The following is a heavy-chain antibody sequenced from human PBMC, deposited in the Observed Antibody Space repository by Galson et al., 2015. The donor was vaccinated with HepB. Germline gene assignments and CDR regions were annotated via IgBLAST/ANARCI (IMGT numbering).Heavy chain of an antibody. V-gene: IGHV3-30*04. D-gene: IGHD1-26*01. J-gene: IGHJ3*02. CDR3: ARGEKVGAIWSTDAFDI. CDR1: GFTFSSYA. CDR2: ISYDGSNK. Sequence: SLRLSCAAFGFTFSSYAMHWVRQAPGKGLEWVAVISYDGSNKYYADSVKGRFTISRDNSKNTLYLQMNSLRAEDTAVYYCARGEKVGAIWSTDAFDIWGQGTMVTVSS.